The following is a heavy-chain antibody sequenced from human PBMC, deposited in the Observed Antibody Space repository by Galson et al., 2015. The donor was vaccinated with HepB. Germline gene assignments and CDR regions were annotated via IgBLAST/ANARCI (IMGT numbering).Heavy chain of an antibody. Sequence: SLRLSCAASGFTFSSYGMHWVRQAPGKGLEWVAVIWYDGSNKYYADSVKGRFTISRDNSKNTLYLQMNSLRAEDTAVYYCARDVLPLGAPAYDFDYWGQGTLVTVSS. CDR1: GFTFSSYG. CDR2: IWYDGSNK. D-gene: IGHD2-2*01. J-gene: IGHJ4*02. V-gene: IGHV3-33*01. CDR3: ARDVLPLGAPAYDFDY.